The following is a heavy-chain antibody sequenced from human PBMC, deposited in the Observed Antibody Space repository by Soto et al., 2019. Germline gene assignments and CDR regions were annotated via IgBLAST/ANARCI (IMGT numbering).Heavy chain of an antibody. V-gene: IGHV1-69*06. Sequence: ASVKVSCKASGGTFSSYAISWMRQAPGQGLEWMGGIIPIFGTANYAQKFQGRVTITADKSTSTAYMELSGLRSEDTAVYYCARAQDCGGDCYWSRWYFDLWGRGTLVTVSS. D-gene: IGHD2-21*02. CDR2: IIPIFGTA. CDR1: GGTFSSYA. J-gene: IGHJ2*01. CDR3: ARAQDCGGDCYWSRWYFDL.